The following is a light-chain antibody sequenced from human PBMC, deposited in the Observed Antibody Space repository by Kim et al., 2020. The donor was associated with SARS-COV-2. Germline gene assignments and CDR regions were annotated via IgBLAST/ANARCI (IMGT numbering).Light chain of an antibody. Sequence: APGKTARITCGGDNNASKGVHGYQQKPGQAPLLVIFFDSDRPSGIPERFSGSSSLNTATLTISRVEAGDEADYYCQVWESSSDLWVFGGGTQLTVL. V-gene: IGLV3-21*01. CDR3: QVWESSSDLWV. CDR2: FDS. CDR1: NNASKG. J-gene: IGLJ3*02.